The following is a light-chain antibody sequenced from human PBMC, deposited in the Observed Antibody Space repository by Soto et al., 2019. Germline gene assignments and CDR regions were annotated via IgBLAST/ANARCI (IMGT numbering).Light chain of an antibody. CDR2: WAA. Sequence: DFADSPGTLSLSPGERATLSCRASQSVSSSYLSWYQQKPGQAPRPLSYWAARRDTGIQDRFSGSGSGTDFNLTISRLELEDFAVYYCQQYGRSATFGQRTRPEIK. CDR3: QQYGRSAT. J-gene: IGKJ5*01. V-gene: IGKV3-20*01. CDR1: QSVSSSY.